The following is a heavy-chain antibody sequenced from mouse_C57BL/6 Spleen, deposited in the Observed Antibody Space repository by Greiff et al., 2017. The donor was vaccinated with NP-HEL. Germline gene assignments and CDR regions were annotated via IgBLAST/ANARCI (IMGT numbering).Heavy chain of an antibody. CDR2: IDPEDGET. CDR3: ARDYYGSHYAMDY. CDR1: GFNIKDYY. Sequence: VQLQQSGAELVKPGASVKLSCTASGFNIKDYYMHWVKQRTEQGLEWIGRIDPEDGETKYAPKFQGKAPITADTSSHPAYLQLSSLTSEDTAVYYCARDYYGSHYAMDYWGQGTSGTVSS. V-gene: IGHV14-2*01. D-gene: IGHD1-1*01. J-gene: IGHJ4*01.